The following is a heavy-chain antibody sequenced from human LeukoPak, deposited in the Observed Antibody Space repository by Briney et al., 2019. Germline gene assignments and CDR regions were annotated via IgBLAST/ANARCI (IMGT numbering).Heavy chain of an antibody. Sequence: PSETLSLTCTVSGDSVSGYYWSWIRQPAGKGLEWIGRMHFSGSTNYNPSLKSRVTMSGDTSKNQFSLKVSSVTAADTAVFYCARQYGSGIDWGQGTLVTVSP. CDR2: MHFSGST. CDR1: GDSVSGYY. J-gene: IGHJ4*02. CDR3: ARQYGSGID. V-gene: IGHV4-4*07. D-gene: IGHD3-10*01.